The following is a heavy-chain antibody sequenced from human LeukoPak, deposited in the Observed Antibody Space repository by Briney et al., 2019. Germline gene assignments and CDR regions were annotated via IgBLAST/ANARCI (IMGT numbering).Heavy chain of an antibody. CDR1: GFTFGDYY. D-gene: IGHD3-9*01. J-gene: IGHJ4*02. V-gene: IGHV3-11*01. CDR2: ISSSGSTI. Sequence: GGSLRLSCAASGFTFGDYYMSWIRQAPGKGLEWVSYISSSGSTIYYADSVKGRFTISRDNAKNSLYLQMNSLRAEDTAVYYCAREETYYDILTGYHRPLYFDYWGQGTLVTVSS. CDR3: AREETYYDILTGYHRPLYFDY.